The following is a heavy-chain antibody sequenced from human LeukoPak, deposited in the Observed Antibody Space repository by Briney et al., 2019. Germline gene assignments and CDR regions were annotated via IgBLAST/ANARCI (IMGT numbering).Heavy chain of an antibody. J-gene: IGHJ4*02. Sequence: PSQTLSLTCTVSGGSISSGGYYWSWIRQHPGKGLEWIGDIYYSGSTYYSPSLKTRVTISVDTSQNQFSLRLSSVTAADTAVYYCAGDLGIRGLFGYWGQGTLVTVSS. CDR3: AGDLGIRGLFGY. CDR1: GGSISSGGYY. V-gene: IGHV4-31*03. CDR2: IYYSGST. D-gene: IGHD3-10*01.